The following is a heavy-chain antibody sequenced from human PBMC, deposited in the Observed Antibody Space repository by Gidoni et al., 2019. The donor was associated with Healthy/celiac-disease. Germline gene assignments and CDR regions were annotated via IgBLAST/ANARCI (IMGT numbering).Heavy chain of an antibody. D-gene: IGHD6-13*01. J-gene: IGHJ4*02. V-gene: IGHV3-30*02. Sequence: DSVKGRFTISRDNSKNTLYLQMNSLRAEDTAVYYCAKDRGLYSSSWYYFDYWGQGTLVTVSS. CDR3: AKDRGLYSSSWYYFDY.